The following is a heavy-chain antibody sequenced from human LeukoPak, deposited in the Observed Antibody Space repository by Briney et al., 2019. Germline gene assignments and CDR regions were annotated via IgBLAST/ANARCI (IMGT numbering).Heavy chain of an antibody. Sequence: GGSLRLSCAASGFTFRNYEMNWVRQAPGKGLEWLSCISTTGGTIHYADSVKGRFSISRDNAKNVPYLQMNSLRAEDTAVYYCAKGDWAYWGQGTLVTVSS. J-gene: IGHJ4*02. CDR3: AKGDWAY. CDR2: ISTTGGTI. V-gene: IGHV3-48*03. D-gene: IGHD3-9*01. CDR1: GFTFRNYE.